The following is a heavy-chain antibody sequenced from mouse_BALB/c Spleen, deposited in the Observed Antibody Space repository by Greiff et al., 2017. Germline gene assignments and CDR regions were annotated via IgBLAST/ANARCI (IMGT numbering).Heavy chain of an antibody. Sequence: VQLQQSGAELVKPGASVKLSCTASGFNIKDSYMHWVKQRPEQGLEWIGRIDPANGNTKYDPKFQGKATITADTSSNTAYLQLSSRTSEDTAVYYCARGNFYAMDYWGQGTSVTVSS. D-gene: IGHD2-1*01. CDR3: ARGNFYAMDY. J-gene: IGHJ4*01. CDR1: GFNIKDSY. CDR2: IDPANGNT. V-gene: IGHV14-3*02.